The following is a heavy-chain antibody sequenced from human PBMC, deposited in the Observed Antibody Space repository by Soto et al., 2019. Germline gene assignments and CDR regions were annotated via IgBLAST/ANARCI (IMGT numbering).Heavy chain of an antibody. D-gene: IGHD3-10*01. Sequence: EVQLVESGGGLVQPGRSLRLSCAASGFTFDDYAMHWVRQAPGKGLEWVSGISWNSGSIGYADSVKGRFTISRDNAKNSLYLHMTSLRAEDTALYSCAKDALTMVRGVISYSGMDVWGQGTTVTVSS. CDR3: AKDALTMVRGVISYSGMDV. V-gene: IGHV3-9*01. CDR1: GFTFDDYA. CDR2: ISWNSGSI. J-gene: IGHJ6*02.